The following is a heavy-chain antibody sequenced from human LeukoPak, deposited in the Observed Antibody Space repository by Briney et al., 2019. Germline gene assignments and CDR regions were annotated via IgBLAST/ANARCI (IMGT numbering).Heavy chain of an antibody. CDR2: TNYRSKWYN. CDR3: AREENSSGWGEFDY. D-gene: IGHD6-19*01. J-gene: IGHJ4*02. V-gene: IGHV6-1*01. CDR1: GNSVSSNSAA. Sequence: SQTLSLTCAISGNSVSSNSAAWNGSSHPPSRALNWLERTNYRSKWYNDYAVSVKSRITINPDTSKNQFSLQLNSVTPEDTAVYYCAREENSSGWGEFDYWGQGTLVTVSS.